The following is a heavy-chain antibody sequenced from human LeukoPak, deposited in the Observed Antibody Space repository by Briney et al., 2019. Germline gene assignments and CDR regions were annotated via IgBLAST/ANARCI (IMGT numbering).Heavy chain of an antibody. D-gene: IGHD3-9*01. CDR2: IYYSGST. CDR3: ARAGYDILTGYRSLWD. V-gene: IGHV4-59*01. CDR1: GGSISSYY. J-gene: IGHJ4*02. Sequence: PSETLSLTCTVSGGSISSYYWSWIRQPPGKGLEWIGYIYYSGSTNYNPSLKSRVTISVDTSKNQFSLKPSSVTAADTAVYYCARAGYDILTGYRSLWDWGQGTLVTVSS.